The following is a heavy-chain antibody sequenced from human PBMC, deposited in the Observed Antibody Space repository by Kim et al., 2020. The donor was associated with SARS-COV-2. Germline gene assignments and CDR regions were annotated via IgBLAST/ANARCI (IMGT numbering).Heavy chain of an antibody. J-gene: IGHJ4*02. CDR2: IYPGDSDT. CDR3: ARLFYSGYPPTTFDY. V-gene: IGHV5-51*01. Sequence: GESLKISCKGSGYSFTSYWIGWVRQMPGKGLEWMGIIYPGDSDTRYSPSFQGQVTISADKSISTAYLQWSSLKASDPAMYYCARLFYSGYPPTTFDYWGQGTLVTVSS. CDR1: GYSFTSYW. D-gene: IGHD5-12*01.